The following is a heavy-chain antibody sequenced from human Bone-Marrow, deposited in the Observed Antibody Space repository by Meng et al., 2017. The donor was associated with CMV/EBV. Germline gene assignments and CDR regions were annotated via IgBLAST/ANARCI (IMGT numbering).Heavy chain of an antibody. CDR1: GYTFTAYY. J-gene: IGHJ4*02. CDR3: ARDSRYCSSTSCYMDLDY. CDR2: INPSSGDT. V-gene: IGHV1-2*02. D-gene: IGHD2-2*02. Sequence: ASVKVSCKASGYTFTAYYIHWVRQAPGQGLEWMGWINPSSGDTHYAQKFQGRVTMTRDTSISTAYMELSMMRYEDTAVYYCARDSRYCSSTSCYMDLDYWGQGTLVTVSS.